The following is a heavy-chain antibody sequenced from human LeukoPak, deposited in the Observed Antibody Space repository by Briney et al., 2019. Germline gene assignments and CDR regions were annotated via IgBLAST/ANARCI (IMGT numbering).Heavy chain of an antibody. Sequence: PSETLSLTCAVYGGSFSGYYWSWSRQPPGKGLEWIGDIKEGEKTNYNPSLKSRVTISIDTSKNQFSLKLETVTDTDTAVYYCAREGLRNVHNQLGYWGQGTLVTVSS. CDR1: GGSFSGYY. CDR3: AREGLRNVHNQLGY. CDR2: IKEGEKT. D-gene: IGHD5-24*01. J-gene: IGHJ4*02. V-gene: IGHV4-34*01.